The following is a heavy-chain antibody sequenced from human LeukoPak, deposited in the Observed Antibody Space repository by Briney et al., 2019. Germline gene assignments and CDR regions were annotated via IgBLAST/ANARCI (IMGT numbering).Heavy chain of an antibody. Sequence: EASVKVSCKASGYTFTSYGISWVRQAPGQGLEWMGWISAYNGNTNYAQKLQGRVTMTTDTSTSTAYMELRSLRSDDTAVYYCARDMDSSSWYYGFDPWGQGTLVTVSS. J-gene: IGHJ5*02. D-gene: IGHD6-13*01. CDR2: ISAYNGNT. CDR3: ARDMDSSSWYYGFDP. V-gene: IGHV1-18*01. CDR1: GYTFTSYG.